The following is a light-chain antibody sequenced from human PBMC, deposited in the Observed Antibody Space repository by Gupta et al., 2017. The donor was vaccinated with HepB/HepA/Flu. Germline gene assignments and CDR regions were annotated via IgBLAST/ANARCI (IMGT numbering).Light chain of an antibody. Sequence: DVVMTQSPLSLPVTLGQPASISCRSSQSLAYSDGNTYLNWFQQRPGQSPRRLIYKVSNRDSGVPDRFSGSGSGTDFTLKISSVEAEDIGVYYCRQFTHWPAYSFGQGTKLEI. J-gene: IGKJ2*03. CDR3: RQFTHWPAYS. CDR1: QSLAYSDGNTY. V-gene: IGKV2-30*01. CDR2: KVS.